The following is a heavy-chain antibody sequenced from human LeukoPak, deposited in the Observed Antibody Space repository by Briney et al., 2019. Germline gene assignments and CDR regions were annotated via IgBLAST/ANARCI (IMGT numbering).Heavy chain of an antibody. Sequence: GGSLRLSCAASGFTFSSYGMSWVCQAPGKGLEWVSAISGSGDSAYYADSVKGRFTISRDNSKNTLYLQMNSLRAEDTAVYYCAKEMATNGIDYWGQGTLVTVSS. J-gene: IGHJ4*02. CDR1: GFTFSSYG. D-gene: IGHD5-24*01. CDR3: AKEMATNGIDY. V-gene: IGHV3-23*01. CDR2: ISGSGDSA.